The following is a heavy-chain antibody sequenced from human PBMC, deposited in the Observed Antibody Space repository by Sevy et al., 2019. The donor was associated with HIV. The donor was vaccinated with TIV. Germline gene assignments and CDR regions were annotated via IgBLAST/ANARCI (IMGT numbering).Heavy chain of an antibody. D-gene: IGHD2-21*01. V-gene: IGHV3-23*01. CDR3: SRDLRKTYPLYYFDY. CDR1: GFTFNSYA. J-gene: IGHJ4*02. CDR2: ISNSGGST. Sequence: GGSLRLSCAASGFTFNSYAMNWVRQAPGKGLEWVSAISNSGGSTYYADSVKGRFTISRDNSKNTLYLQMRTLRAEDTAVYYCSRDLRKTYPLYYFDYWGQGTLVTVSS.